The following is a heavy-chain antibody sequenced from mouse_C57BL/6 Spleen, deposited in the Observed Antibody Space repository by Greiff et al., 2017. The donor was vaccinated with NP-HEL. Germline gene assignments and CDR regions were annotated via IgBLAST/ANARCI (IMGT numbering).Heavy chain of an antibody. CDR1: GFTFSSYA. CDR2: ISDGGSYT. CDR3: ARMGDYYGSSWFAY. Sequence: EVNVVESGGGLVKPGGSLKLSCAASGFTFSSYAMSWVRQTPEKRLEWVATISDGGSYTYYPDNVKGRFTISRDNAKNNLYLQMSHLKSEDTAMYYCARMGDYYGSSWFAYWGQGTLVTVSA. J-gene: IGHJ3*01. D-gene: IGHD1-1*01. V-gene: IGHV5-4*03.